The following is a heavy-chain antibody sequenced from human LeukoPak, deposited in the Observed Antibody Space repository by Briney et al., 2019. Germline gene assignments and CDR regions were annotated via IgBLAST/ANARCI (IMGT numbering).Heavy chain of an antibody. CDR2: ISSSGSTI. CDR1: GFTFSNYE. D-gene: IGHD4/OR15-4a*01. CDR3: ARDLIMVVGPYNWFDP. J-gene: IGHJ5*02. V-gene: IGHV3-48*03. Sequence: GGSLRLSCAASGFTFSNYEMVWLSQAPGKGLEWVSYISSSGSTIYYADSVKGRFTISRDNAENSLYLHMSSLRAEDTAVYYCARDLIMVVGPYNWFDPWGQGTLVTVSS.